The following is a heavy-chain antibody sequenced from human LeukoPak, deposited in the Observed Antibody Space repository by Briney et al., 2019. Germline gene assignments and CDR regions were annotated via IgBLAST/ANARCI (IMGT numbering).Heavy chain of an antibody. CDR1: GGSISRYY. V-gene: IGHV4-59*08. D-gene: IGHD2-21*02. CDR3: ARTARSVLFDY. J-gene: IGHJ4*02. Sequence: SETLSLTCTVSGGSISRYYWSWIRQPPGKGLEWIGYIYYSGSTNYNPSLKSRVTISVDTSKNQFSLKLSSVTAADTAVYYCARTARSVLFDYWGQGTLVTVSS. CDR2: IYYSGST.